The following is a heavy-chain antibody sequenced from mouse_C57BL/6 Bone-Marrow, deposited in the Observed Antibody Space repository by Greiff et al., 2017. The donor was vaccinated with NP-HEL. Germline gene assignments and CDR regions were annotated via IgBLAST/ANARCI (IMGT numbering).Heavy chain of an antibody. Sequence: DVMLVESGGGLVKPGGSLKLSCAASGFTFSDYGMHWVRQAPEKGLEWVAYISSGSSTIYYADTVKGRFTISRDNAKNTLFLQMTSLRSEDTAMYYCARNYGSSYGGDYFDYWGQGTTLTVSS. V-gene: IGHV5-17*01. J-gene: IGHJ2*01. CDR2: ISSGSSTI. CDR3: ARNYGSSYGGDYFDY. CDR1: GFTFSDYG. D-gene: IGHD1-1*01.